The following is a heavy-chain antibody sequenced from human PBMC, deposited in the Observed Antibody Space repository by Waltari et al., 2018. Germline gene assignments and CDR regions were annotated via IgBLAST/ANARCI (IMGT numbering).Heavy chain of an antibody. CDR3: ARPGRVGGGSLMGLDY. Sequence: QLQLQESGPGLVKPSETLSLICSISGGSISSTIYYWGWIRQPPGKGLEWIGSFIYNGNTYYNPSLKSRISFFVDTSKNQFLLQLSSVTAADTAMYYCARPGRVGGGSLMGLDYWGQGTLVTVSS. CDR2: FIYNGNT. D-gene: IGHD2-15*01. CDR1: GGSISSTIYY. J-gene: IGHJ4*02. V-gene: IGHV4-39*01.